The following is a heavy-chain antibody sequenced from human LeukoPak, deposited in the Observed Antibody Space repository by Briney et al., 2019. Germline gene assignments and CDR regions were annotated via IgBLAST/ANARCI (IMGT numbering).Heavy chain of an antibody. D-gene: IGHD3-9*01. CDR1: GYSISSGYY. J-gene: IGHJ4*02. CDR3: ARDRRYFDWLLSGPTDY. Sequence: PSETLSLTCTVSGYSISSGYYWGWIRQPPGKGLEWIGGIYHSGSTYYNPSLKSRVTISVDTSKNQFSLKLSSATAADTAVYYCARDRRYFDWLLSGPTDYWGQGTLVTVSS. CDR2: IYHSGST. V-gene: IGHV4-38-2*02.